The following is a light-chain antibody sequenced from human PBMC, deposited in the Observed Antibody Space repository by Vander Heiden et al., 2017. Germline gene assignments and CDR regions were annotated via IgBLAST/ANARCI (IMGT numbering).Light chain of an antibody. V-gene: IGKV3-11*01. CDR3: QQRSDGLT. CDR1: QSVNRY. J-gene: IGKJ4*01. CDR2: DAS. Sequence: EIVLTQSPATLSLSPGERATLSCRASQSVNRYLAWYQQRPGQAPRLLIYDASNRATGIPAMFSGSWFGTDFTLTISSLEPEDFAVYYCQQRSDGLTFGGGTKVEIK.